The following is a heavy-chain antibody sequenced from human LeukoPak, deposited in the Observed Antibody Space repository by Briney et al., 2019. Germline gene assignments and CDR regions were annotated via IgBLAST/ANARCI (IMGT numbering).Heavy chain of an antibody. Sequence: PGGSLRLSCAASGFTFSGSAMHWVRQASGKGLEWVGRIRSKANSYATAYAASVKGRFTISRDDSKNTAYLQMNSLKTEDTAVYYCTSYDSSGYYQNDAFDIWGQGTMVTVSS. CDR1: GFTFSGSA. CDR2: IRSKANSYAT. V-gene: IGHV3-73*01. J-gene: IGHJ3*02. CDR3: TSYDSSGYYQNDAFDI. D-gene: IGHD3-22*01.